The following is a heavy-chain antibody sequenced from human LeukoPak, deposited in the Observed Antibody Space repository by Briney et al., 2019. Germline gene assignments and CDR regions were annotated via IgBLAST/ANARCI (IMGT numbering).Heavy chain of an antibody. Sequence: ESLKISCKGSGYSFTSYWIGWVRQMPGKGLEWMGIIYPGDSDTRYSPSFQGQVTISADKPISTAYLQWSSLKASDTAMYYCVRLGAADTGAFDIWGQGTMVTVSS. CDR2: IYPGDSDT. V-gene: IGHV5-51*04. J-gene: IGHJ3*02. CDR1: GYSFTSYW. CDR3: VRLGAADTGAFDI. D-gene: IGHD6-13*01.